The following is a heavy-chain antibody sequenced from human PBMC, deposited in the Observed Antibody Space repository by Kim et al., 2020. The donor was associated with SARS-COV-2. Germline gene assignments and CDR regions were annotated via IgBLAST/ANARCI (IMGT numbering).Heavy chain of an antibody. J-gene: IGHJ4*02. CDR3: AREYSGSYLRDY. D-gene: IGHD1-26*01. Sequence: YYNPSLKSRVTISVDTSKNQFSLKLSSVTAADTAVYYCAREYSGSYLRDYWGQGTLVTVSS. V-gene: IGHV4-30-2*05.